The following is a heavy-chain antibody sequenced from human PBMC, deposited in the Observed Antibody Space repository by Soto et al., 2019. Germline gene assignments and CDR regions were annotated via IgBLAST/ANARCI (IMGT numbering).Heavy chain of an antibody. CDR1: GGSISSSSYY. Sequence: PSETLSLTCTVSGGSISSSSYYWGWIRQPPGKTLEWIGTIYYHGNTYSNPSLKSRVTISVDTSNNQLSLKLRSVTAADTAVYYCARHDGFSSGWIFDYWGHGTLVTVSS. J-gene: IGHJ4*01. CDR3: ARHDGFSSGWIFDY. D-gene: IGHD6-19*01. V-gene: IGHV4-39*01. CDR2: IYYHGNT.